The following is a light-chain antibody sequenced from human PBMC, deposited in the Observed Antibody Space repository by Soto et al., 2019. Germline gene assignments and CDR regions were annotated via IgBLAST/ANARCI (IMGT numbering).Light chain of an antibody. Sequence: QSVLTQPASVSASSGQSITISCTGTSSDVGGYNYVSWYQQHPGEAPKVMIYDVSNRPSGVSNRFSGSKSGNTAFLIIFGLQAEDEADYYCSSYTSSSTYVFGTGTKVTVL. V-gene: IGLV2-14*01. CDR2: DVS. J-gene: IGLJ1*01. CDR1: SSDVGGYNY. CDR3: SSYTSSSTYV.